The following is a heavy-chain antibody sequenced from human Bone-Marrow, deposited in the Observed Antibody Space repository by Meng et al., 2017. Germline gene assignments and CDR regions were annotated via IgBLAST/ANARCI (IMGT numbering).Heavy chain of an antibody. Sequence: VQVQGAGPGRVKLSGTLSLTCGVSGASVSSGYWWTWVRQPPGKGLEWIGEFHHSGTTNYNPSLRSRVTISVDTSKNQFSLRLTSVTAADTAVYYCAASSGWYRIDSWGQGTLVTVSS. V-gene: IGHV4-4*02. D-gene: IGHD6-19*01. CDR3: AASSGWYRIDS. J-gene: IGHJ4*02. CDR2: FHHSGTT. CDR1: GASVSSGYW.